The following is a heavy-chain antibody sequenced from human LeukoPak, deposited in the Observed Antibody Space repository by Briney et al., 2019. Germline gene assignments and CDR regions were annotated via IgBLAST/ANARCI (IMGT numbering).Heavy chain of an antibody. J-gene: IGHJ4*02. V-gene: IGHV1-3*01. CDR2: INAGNGNT. CDR1: GYTFISFA. Sequence: GASVKVSCKTSGYTFISFAIHWVRQAPGQRLEWMGWINAGNGNTKYSQSFQDRVTFIRDTSACTAYMELSSLTSEDTAVYYCARGALSGGFDYWGQGTLVTVSS. D-gene: IGHD2-15*01. CDR3: ARGALSGGFDY.